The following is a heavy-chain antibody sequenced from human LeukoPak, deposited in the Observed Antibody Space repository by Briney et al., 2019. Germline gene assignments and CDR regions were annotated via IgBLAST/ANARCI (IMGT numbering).Heavy chain of an antibody. J-gene: IGHJ6*02. Sequence: SETLSLTCTVSGGSISRYYGSWIRQPPGKGLEWIGYIYYSGSTNYNPSLKSRVTISVDTSKNQFSLKLSSVTAADTAVYYCARDRWGRGATTLARNYYYYYGMDVWGQGTTVTVSS. CDR3: ARDRWGRGATTLARNYYYYYGMDV. D-gene: IGHD3-10*01. CDR1: GGSISRYY. V-gene: IGHV4-59*01. CDR2: IYYSGST.